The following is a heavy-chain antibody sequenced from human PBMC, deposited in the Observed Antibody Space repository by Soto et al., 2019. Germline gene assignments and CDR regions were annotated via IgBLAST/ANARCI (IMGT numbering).Heavy chain of an antibody. Sequence: QVQLVQSGTKVKKAGSAVKVSCKTSGYTFTTYGISWIRQAPGQGLEWIAWISVYNGDTNYAQNVQGRVTMTTDTLTTTAYLELRSLRSDDTAVYYCARVYCGGDCFSGGDFDYWGQGTLVTVS. V-gene: IGHV1-18*01. CDR1: GYTFTTYG. D-gene: IGHD2-21*01. CDR2: ISVYNGDT. J-gene: IGHJ4*02. CDR3: ARVYCGGDCFSGGDFDY.